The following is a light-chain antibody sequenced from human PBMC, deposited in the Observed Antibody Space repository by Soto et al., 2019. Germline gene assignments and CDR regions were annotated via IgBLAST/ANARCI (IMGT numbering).Light chain of an antibody. J-gene: IGKJ4*01. V-gene: IGKV3-15*01. CDR1: QSVSSN. CDR3: PQYYVWPLT. Sequence: EIVMTQSPATLSVSPGERATLSCRASQSVSSNLAWYQQKPGQTPKLLIYVASTRGTGIPARFSGSGSATEFTLTISSLQSEDFAVYYWPQYYVWPLTFGGGTKVEFK. CDR2: VAS.